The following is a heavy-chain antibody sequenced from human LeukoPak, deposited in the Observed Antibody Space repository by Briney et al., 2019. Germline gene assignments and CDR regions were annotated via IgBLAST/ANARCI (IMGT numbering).Heavy chain of an antibody. CDR3: ARAGTGATVTPNYYYYYGMDV. D-gene: IGHD4-17*01. CDR1: GFTFSSYS. J-gene: IGHJ6*02. V-gene: IGHV3-21*01. CDR2: ISSSSSYI. Sequence: GGSLRLSCAASGFTFSSYSMTWVRQAPGKGLEWVSSISSSSSYIYYADSVKGQFTISRDNAKNSLYLQMNSLRAEDTAVYYCARAGTGATVTPNYYYYYGMDVWGQGTTVTVSS.